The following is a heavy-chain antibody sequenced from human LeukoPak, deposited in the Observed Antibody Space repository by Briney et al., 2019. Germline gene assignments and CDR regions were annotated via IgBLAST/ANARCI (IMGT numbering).Heavy chain of an antibody. D-gene: IGHD4-11*01. J-gene: IGHJ4*02. CDR2: ISTSSSYK. Sequence: GGSLRLSCAVSGFTFSSYTMNWVRQAPGKGLEWVPTISTSSSYKYYADSVKGRFTISRDNAKNSLYLQMNSLRAEDTAIYYCARDLEDYNNYGEMAIWGQGALVTVSS. CDR3: ARDLEDYNNYGEMAI. V-gene: IGHV3-21*01. CDR1: GFTFSSYT.